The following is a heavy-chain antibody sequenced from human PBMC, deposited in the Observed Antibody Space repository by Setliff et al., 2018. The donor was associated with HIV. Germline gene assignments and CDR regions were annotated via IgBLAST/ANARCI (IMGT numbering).Heavy chain of an antibody. CDR3: ARAEMATIVAFDI. CDR2: IYSSGST. Sequence: SETLSLTCTVSGGSISSYYWSWIRQPAGKGLEWIGRIYSSGSTNYNPSLKSRVTMSVDTSKNQFSLILSSVTAADTAVYYCARAEMATIVAFDIWGQGTMVTVSS. V-gene: IGHV4-4*07. CDR1: GGSISSYY. J-gene: IGHJ3*02. D-gene: IGHD5-12*01.